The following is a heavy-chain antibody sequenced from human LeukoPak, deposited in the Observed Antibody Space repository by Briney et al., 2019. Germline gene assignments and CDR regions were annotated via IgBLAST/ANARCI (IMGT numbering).Heavy chain of an antibody. CDR2: VHYTWNT. CDR1: GGSIGSYH. Sequence: SETLSLTCPVSGGSIGSYHWSWIRQPPGKGLEWIGHVHYTWNTKYNPSLTGRVSISLDRSKNQFSLSLTSVTAADTAVYYCARVASKGGMDVWGQGTTVTVSS. J-gene: IGHJ6*02. CDR3: ARVASKGGMDV. V-gene: IGHV4-59*01.